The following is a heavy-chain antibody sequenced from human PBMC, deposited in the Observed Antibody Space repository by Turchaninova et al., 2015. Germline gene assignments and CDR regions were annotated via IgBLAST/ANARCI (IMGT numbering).Heavy chain of an antibody. D-gene: IGHD3-22*01. Sequence: QVQLLESGPGLVKPSETLSLTCAVSGYSISSADYWGWIRQPPGKGLVWLGSIYHSGSTYYNPSLNSRVTISVNTSKNQFSLKLSSVTAADTAVYYCATHYYDSSGYFYYFDYWGQGTLVTVSS. V-gene: IGHV4-38-2*01. CDR2: IYHSGST. CDR1: GYSISSADY. CDR3: ATHYYDSSGYFYYFDY. J-gene: IGHJ4*02.